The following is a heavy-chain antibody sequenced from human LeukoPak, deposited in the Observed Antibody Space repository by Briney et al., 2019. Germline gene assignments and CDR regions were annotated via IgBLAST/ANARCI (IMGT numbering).Heavy chain of an antibody. D-gene: IGHD3-22*01. CDR2: ISWNSGSI. CDR1: GFTFDDYA. J-gene: IGHJ1*01. Sequence: PGGSLRLSCAASGFTFDDYAMHWVLQAPGKGLEWVSGISWNSGSIGYADSVKGRFTISRDNSKNTLYLQMNSLRAEDTAVYYCAKAGQDYYDSSGYAFQHWGQGTLVTVSS. V-gene: IGHV3-9*01. CDR3: AKAGQDYYDSSGYAFQH.